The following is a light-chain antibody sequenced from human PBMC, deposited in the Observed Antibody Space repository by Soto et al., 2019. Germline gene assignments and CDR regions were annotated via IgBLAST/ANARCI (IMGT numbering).Light chain of an antibody. CDR1: QGISNY. Sequence: DIQMTQSPSSLSASVGDRVTITCRASQGISNYLAWYQQKPGKVPKLLIYAASTLQSGVPSRFSGSGSGTDFTLTISSLQHEDVATYYCQKYNIPRTFGQGTKVEIK. CDR3: QKYNIPRT. V-gene: IGKV1-27*01. CDR2: AAS. J-gene: IGKJ1*01.